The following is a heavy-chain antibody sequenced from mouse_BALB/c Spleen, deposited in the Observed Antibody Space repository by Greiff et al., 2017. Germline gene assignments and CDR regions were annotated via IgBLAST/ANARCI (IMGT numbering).Heavy chain of an antibody. J-gene: IGHJ3*01. CDR3: ARDEYGNYVLAY. D-gene: IGHD2-10*02. CDR2: IDPPNGNT. CDR1: GFNIKDTY. Sequence: EVQLQESGAELVKPGASVKLSCTASGFNIKDTYMHWVKQRPEQGLEWIGRIDPPNGNTKYDPKFQGKATITADTSSNTAYLQLSSLTSEDTAVYYCARDEYGNYVLAYWGQGTLVTVSA. V-gene: IGHV14-3*02.